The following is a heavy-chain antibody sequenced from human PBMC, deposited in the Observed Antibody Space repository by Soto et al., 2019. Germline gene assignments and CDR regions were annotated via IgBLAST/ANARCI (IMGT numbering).Heavy chain of an antibody. Sequence: QVHLQESGPGLVAPSGTLSLTCTLSGGSVRAPDWWNWVRQSPDKGLEWIAEVHISGHSNYNPSLRSRVSVSIASSKTQFYLTLNSVTAADTAIYSCARVRQGCSANNCYFDPWGQGTQVTISS. J-gene: IGHJ5*01. V-gene: IGHV4-4*02. D-gene: IGHD1-1*01. CDR2: VHISGHS. CDR1: GGSVRAPDW. CDR3: ARVRQGCSANNCYFDP.